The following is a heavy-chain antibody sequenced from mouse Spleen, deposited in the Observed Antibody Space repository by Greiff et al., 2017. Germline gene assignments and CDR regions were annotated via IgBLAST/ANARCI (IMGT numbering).Heavy chain of an antibody. Sequence: EVQLQQSGAELVRPGASVKLSCTASGFNIKDYYMHWVKQRPEQGLEWIGRIDPEDGDTEYAPKFQGKATMTADTSSNTAYLQLSSLTSEDTAVYYCTIYGSSPYFDYWGQGTTLTVSS. J-gene: IGHJ2*01. CDR2: IDPEDGDT. V-gene: IGHV14-1*01. CDR3: TIYGSSPYFDY. D-gene: IGHD1-1*01. CDR1: GFNIKDYY.